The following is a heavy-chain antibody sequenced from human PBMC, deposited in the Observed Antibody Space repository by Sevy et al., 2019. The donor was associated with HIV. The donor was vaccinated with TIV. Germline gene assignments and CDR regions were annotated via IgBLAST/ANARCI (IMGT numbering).Heavy chain of an antibody. CDR1: GFTFSSYA. D-gene: IGHD6-19*01. CDR3: ARCLGMQWPPIYGMDV. J-gene: IGHJ6*02. V-gene: IGHV3-30*04. CDR2: ISYDGSNK. Sequence: GGSLRLSCAASGFTFSSYAMHWVRQAPGKGLEWVAVISYDGSNKYYADSVKGRFTISRDNSKNTLYLQMNSLRAEDTAVYYCARCLGMQWPPIYGMDVWGQRTTVTVSS.